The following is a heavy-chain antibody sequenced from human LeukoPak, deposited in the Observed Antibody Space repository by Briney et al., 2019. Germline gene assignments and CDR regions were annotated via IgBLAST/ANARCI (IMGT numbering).Heavy chain of an antibody. CDR1: GYTFTSYD. CDR3: ARVNLGSSWYGYYYYGMDV. D-gene: IGHD6-13*01. CDR2: MNPNSGNT. Sequence: ASVKVSCKASGYTFTSYDINWVRQATGQGLEWMGWMNPNSGNTGYAQKFQGRVTMTRNTSISTAYMELSSLRSEDTAVYYCARVNLGSSWYGYYYYGMDVWGQGTTVTVSS. V-gene: IGHV1-8*01. J-gene: IGHJ6*02.